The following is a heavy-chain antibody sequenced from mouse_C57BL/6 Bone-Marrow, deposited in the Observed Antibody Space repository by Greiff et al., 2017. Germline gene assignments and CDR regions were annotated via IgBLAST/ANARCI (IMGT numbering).Heavy chain of an antibody. CDR2: IDPANGNT. J-gene: IGHJ2*01. CDR3: ARDGSSYDLDY. D-gene: IGHD1-1*01. CDR1: GFNIQNTY. V-gene: IGHV14-3*01. Sequence: EVQLQQSVAELVRPGASVKLSCTASGFNIQNTYMHWVKQRPEQGLEWLGRIDPANGNTKYAPKFQGKATITADTSSNTAYLQLSSLTSEDTAIYYGARDGSSYDLDYWGQGTTLTVSS.